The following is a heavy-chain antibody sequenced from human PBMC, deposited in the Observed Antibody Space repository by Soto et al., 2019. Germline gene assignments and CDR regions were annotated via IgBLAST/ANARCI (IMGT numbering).Heavy chain of an antibody. Sequence: GGSLRLSCAASGFTFSSYWMSWVRQAPGKGLEWVANIKQDGSEKYYVDSVKGRFTISRDNAKNSLYLQMNSLRAEDTAVYYCAREAMGDYGDYGLNDAFDIWGQGTMVTVSS. CDR1: GFTFSSYW. V-gene: IGHV3-7*01. J-gene: IGHJ3*02. CDR3: AREAMGDYGDYGLNDAFDI. D-gene: IGHD4-17*01. CDR2: IKQDGSEK.